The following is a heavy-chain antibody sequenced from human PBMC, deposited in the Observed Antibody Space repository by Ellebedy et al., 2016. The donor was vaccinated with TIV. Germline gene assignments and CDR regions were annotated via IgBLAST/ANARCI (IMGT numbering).Heavy chain of an antibody. Sequence: GESLKISCAASGFTFSNAWMSWIRQAPGKGLEWVSYISGSTTTIYYADSVKGRFTISRDNAKNSLYLQMNSLRAEDTALYYCAKDSSAVVGGFDLWGRGTLVTVSS. V-gene: IGHV3-11*01. D-gene: IGHD3-22*01. CDR3: AKDSSAVVGGFDL. CDR2: ISGSTTTI. CDR1: GFTFSNAW. J-gene: IGHJ2*01.